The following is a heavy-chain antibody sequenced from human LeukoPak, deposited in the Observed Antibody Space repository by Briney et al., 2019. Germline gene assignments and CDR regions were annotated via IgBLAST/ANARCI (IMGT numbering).Heavy chain of an antibody. Sequence: SVKVSCKASGGSFSSYAISWVRQAPGQGLEWMGGIIPIFGTANYAQKFQGRVTITADESTSTAYMELSSLRSEDTAVYYCASLYYDSSGSHGAFDIWGQGTMVTVSS. CDR1: GGSFSSYA. J-gene: IGHJ3*02. CDR2: IIPIFGTA. CDR3: ASLYYDSSGSHGAFDI. D-gene: IGHD3-22*01. V-gene: IGHV1-69*01.